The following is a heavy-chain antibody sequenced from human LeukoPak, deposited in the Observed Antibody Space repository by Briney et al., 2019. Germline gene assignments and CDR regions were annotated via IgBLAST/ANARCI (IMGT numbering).Heavy chain of an antibody. D-gene: IGHD1-26*01. Sequence: GGSLSFSCAASGFTFSSYAMSWVRHAPGKGLKGFSAISGSGGSTYYADSVKGRFTISRDNSKNTLYLQMNSLRAEDTAVYYCAKSTGGWELLSPPDYWGQGTLVTVSS. V-gene: IGHV3-23*01. CDR3: AKSTGGWELLSPPDY. CDR2: ISGSGGST. CDR1: GFTFSSYA. J-gene: IGHJ4*02.